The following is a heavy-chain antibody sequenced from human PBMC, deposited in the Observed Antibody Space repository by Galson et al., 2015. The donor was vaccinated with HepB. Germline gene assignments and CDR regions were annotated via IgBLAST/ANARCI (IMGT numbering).Heavy chain of an antibody. V-gene: IGHV3-21*01. D-gene: IGHD6-19*01. CDR1: GFTFSTYT. J-gene: IGHJ4*02. CDR3: ANFGYSSGWYVG. CDR2: ISSSSSYI. Sequence: SLRLSCAASGFTFSTYTMNWVRQAPGKGLEWVSSISSSSSYIYYADSVKGRFTISRDSAKNSLYLQMNRLRAEDTAIYYCANFGYSSGWYVGWGQGTLVTVSP.